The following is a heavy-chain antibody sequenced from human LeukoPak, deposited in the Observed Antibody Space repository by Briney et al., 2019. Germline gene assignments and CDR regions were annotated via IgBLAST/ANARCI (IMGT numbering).Heavy chain of an antibody. V-gene: IGHV1-18*01. D-gene: IGHD3-22*01. J-gene: IGHJ4*02. CDR3: ARDLSNYYDSSGYYFDY. CDR2: ISAYNGNT. CDR1: GYTFTSYG. Sequence: ASVKVSCKASGYTFTSYGISWVRQAPGQGREWMGWISAYNGNTNYAQKLQGRVTMTTDTSTSTAYMELRSLRSDDTAVYYCARDLSNYYDSSGYYFDYWGQGTLVTVSS.